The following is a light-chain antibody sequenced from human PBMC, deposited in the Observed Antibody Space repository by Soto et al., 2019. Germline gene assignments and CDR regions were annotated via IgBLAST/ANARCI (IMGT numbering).Light chain of an antibody. V-gene: IGKV3-20*01. CDR3: QQYGSSPPIT. CDR2: XXX. J-gene: IGKJ4*01. Sequence: EIVLTQSPCTLSLSPGERATLSCRASHIVSVIYLSWYRQKPVXXXXXXXXXXXXXXTGIPDRFSGSGSGTDFTLTISRLEPEDFAVYYCQQYGSSPPITFGGGTKVDIK. CDR1: HIVSVIY.